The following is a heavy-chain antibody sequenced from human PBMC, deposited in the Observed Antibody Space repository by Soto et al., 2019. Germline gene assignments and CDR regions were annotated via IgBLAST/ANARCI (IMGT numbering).Heavy chain of an antibody. CDR3: ARQERGDYYYDSSGYLDY. J-gene: IGHJ4*02. D-gene: IGHD3-22*01. CDR2: IIPIFGTA. V-gene: IGHV1-69*13. Sequence: SVKVSCKASGGTFSSYAISWVRQAPGQGLEWMGGIIPIFGTANYAQKFQGRVTITADESTSTAYMELSSLRSEDTAVYYCARQERGDYYYDSSGYLDYWGQGTLVTVSS. CDR1: GGTFSSYA.